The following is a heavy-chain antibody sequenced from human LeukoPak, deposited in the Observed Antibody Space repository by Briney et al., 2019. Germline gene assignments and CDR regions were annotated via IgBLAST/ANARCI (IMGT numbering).Heavy chain of an antibody. Sequence: SETLSLTCTVSGGSITSYYWIWIRQPAGKGLEWIGRIYSSGSTNLNPSLKSRVTMSVDTSKNQISLNLTSVTAADTAVYYCARAPTREGGGALFDYLGQGTLVTVSS. CDR2: IYSSGST. D-gene: IGHD3-16*01. CDR3: ARAPTREGGGALFDY. J-gene: IGHJ4*02. CDR1: GGSITSYY. V-gene: IGHV4-4*07.